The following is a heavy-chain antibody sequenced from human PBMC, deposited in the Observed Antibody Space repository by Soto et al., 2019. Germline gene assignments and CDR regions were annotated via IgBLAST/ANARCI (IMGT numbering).Heavy chain of an antibody. D-gene: IGHD4-17*01. CDR3: AAPPATVSGYYYYYYGMDV. CDR1: GFTFTSSA. V-gene: IGHV1-58*01. Sequence: SVKVSCKASGFTFTSSAVQWVRQARGQRLEWIGWIVVGSGNTNYAQKFQERVTITRDMSTSTAYMELSSLRSEDTAVYYCAAPPATVSGYYYYYYGMDVWGQGTTVTVS. CDR2: IVVGSGNT. J-gene: IGHJ6*02.